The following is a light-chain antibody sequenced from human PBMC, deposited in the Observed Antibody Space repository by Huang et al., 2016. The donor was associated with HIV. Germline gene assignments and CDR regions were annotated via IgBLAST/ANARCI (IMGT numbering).Light chain of an antibody. Sequence: EIVLTQSPGSLSLSPGDRATLSCRASQSVSSNYLAWYHHKPGQAPRLLIYAAYTRVTGVPHRFSGSGSGTEFTLTINGLEPGDFAVYYCHQYLYSLPYTFGQGTEVDI. V-gene: IGKV3-20*01. CDR3: HQYLYSLPYT. CDR2: AAY. CDR1: QSVSSNY. J-gene: IGKJ2*01.